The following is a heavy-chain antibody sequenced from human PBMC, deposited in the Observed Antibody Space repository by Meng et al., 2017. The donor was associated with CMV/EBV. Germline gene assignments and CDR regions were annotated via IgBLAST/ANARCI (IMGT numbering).Heavy chain of an antibody. CDR2: INHSGST. CDR1: GGSFSGYY. J-gene: IGHJ5*02. V-gene: IGHV4-34*01. CDR3: ARGLKAWFDP. Sequence: SETLSLTCAVYGGSFSGYYWSWIRQPPGKGLEWIGEINHSGSTNYNPSLKSRVTISVDTSKNQFSLKLSSVTAADTAVYYRARGLKAWFDPWGQGTLVTVSS.